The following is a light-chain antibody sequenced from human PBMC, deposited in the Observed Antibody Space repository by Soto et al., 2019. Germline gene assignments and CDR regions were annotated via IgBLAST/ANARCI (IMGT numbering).Light chain of an antibody. J-gene: IGKJ4*01. CDR1: QSVLYSSNNKNY. Sequence: DIVMTQSPDSLAVSLGERATINCKSSQSVLYSSNNKNYLAWYQQKPGQPPKLLIYWASTRESGVPDRFSGSGSGTDLTLTISSLQAEDVAVYYCQQYCSAPLTFGGGTKVEIK. V-gene: IGKV4-1*01. CDR3: QQYCSAPLT. CDR2: WAS.